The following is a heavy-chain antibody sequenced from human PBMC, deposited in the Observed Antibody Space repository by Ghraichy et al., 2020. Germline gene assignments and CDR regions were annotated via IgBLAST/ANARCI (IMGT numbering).Heavy chain of an antibody. D-gene: IGHD5-24*01. Sequence: GGSLRLSCAASGFTFSDYYMSWIRQAPGKGLEWVSYISSSSSYTNYADSVKGRFTISRDNAKNSLYLQMNSLRAEDTAVYYCARVGSDRRRWLQFPYFDYWGQGTLVTVSS. J-gene: IGHJ4*02. CDR1: GFTFSDYY. CDR2: ISSSSSYT. V-gene: IGHV3-11*06. CDR3: ARVGSDRRRWLQFPYFDY.